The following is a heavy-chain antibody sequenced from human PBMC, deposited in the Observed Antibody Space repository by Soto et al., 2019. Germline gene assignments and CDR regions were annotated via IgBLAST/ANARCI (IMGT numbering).Heavy chain of an antibody. CDR2: MNPNSGNT. Sequence: SVKVSCKASGYTFTSYDINWVRQATGQGLEWMGWMNPNSGNTGYAQKFQGRVTMTRNTSISTAYMELSSLRSEDTAVYYCARVRGYSYGYYYYYMDVWGKGTTVTVSS. D-gene: IGHD5-18*01. J-gene: IGHJ6*03. CDR3: ARVRGYSYGYYYYYMDV. CDR1: GYTFTSYD. V-gene: IGHV1-8*01.